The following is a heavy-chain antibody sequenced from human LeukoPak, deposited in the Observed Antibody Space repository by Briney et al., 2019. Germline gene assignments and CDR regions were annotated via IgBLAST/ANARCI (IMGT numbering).Heavy chain of an antibody. CDR3: ARSNQADDY. V-gene: IGHV3-74*01. CDR1: GFTFSSYW. D-gene: IGHD1-14*01. CDR2: INPGGSSI. Sequence: GGSLRLSCAASGFTFSSYWMHWARQVPGKGLVWVSRINPGGSSIAYANSVKGRFTISRDNAKNTLYLQMDSLRAEDTAVYYCARSNQADDYWGQGTLVTVSS. J-gene: IGHJ4*02.